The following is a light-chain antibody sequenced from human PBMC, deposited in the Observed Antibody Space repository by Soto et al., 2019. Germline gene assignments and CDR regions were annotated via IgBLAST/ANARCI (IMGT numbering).Light chain of an antibody. V-gene: IGLV2-14*01. CDR2: EVS. CDR3: SSYPSSRTVV. Sequence: QSALTQPASVSGSPGQSITISCTGTSSDVGGYNYVSWYQQHPGKAPKLMIYEVSNRPSGVYSRSSVYNSGNTASLTISGLKAEDEADNYFSSYPSSRTVVFGGGTKLTVL. CDR1: SSDVGGYNY. J-gene: IGLJ2*01.